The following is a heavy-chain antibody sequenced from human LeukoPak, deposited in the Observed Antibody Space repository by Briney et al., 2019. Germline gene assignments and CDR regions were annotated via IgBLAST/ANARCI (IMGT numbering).Heavy chain of an antibody. CDR2: ISGSGGST. D-gene: IGHD3-22*01. CDR3: LISGYYDSSGYNPFDY. Sequence: QSGGSLRLSCAASGFTFSNYAMSWVRQAPGKGLEWVSAISGSGGSTYYADSVKGRFTISRDNSKNTLYLQMNSLRAEDTAVYYCLISGYYDSSGYNPFDYWGQGTLVTVSS. V-gene: IGHV3-23*01. J-gene: IGHJ4*02. CDR1: GFTFSNYA.